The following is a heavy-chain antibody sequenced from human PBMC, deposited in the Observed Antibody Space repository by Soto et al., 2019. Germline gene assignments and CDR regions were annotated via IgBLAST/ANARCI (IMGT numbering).Heavy chain of an antibody. Sequence: GRSLRLSCAAAGFTFSSYAMSCVRQAPGKGLEWVSAISGSGGSTYYADSVKGRFTISRDNSKRTVYLQMNSLRAEDTAVYYCAKEGYYDSSGYYYEVGFRFDPWGQGTLVTVSS. D-gene: IGHD3-22*01. CDR1: GFTFSSYA. V-gene: IGHV3-23*01. CDR3: AKEGYYDSSGYYYEVGFRFDP. J-gene: IGHJ5*02. CDR2: ISGSGGST.